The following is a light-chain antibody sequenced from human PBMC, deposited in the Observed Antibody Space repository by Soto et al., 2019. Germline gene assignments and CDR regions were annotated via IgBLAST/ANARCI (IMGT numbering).Light chain of an antibody. J-gene: IGKJ1*01. V-gene: IGKV1-39*01. CDR1: QSISSD. Sequence: MSQSLSALSATIGDRVTITCWASQSISSDLNWYQQKPGKAPKLLIYAASSLQSGVPSRFSGSGSGTDFTLTISSLQPEDFATYYCQQSYSTPQTFGQGTKVDI. CDR3: QQSYSTPQT. CDR2: AAS.